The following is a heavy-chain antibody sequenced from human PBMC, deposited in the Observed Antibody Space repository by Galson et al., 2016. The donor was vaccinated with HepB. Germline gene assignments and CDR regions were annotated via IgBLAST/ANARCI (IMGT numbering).Heavy chain of an antibody. D-gene: IGHD4-17*01. CDR3: TCYGDYRDY. J-gene: IGHJ4*02. CDR1: GFTFSGSA. Sequence: SLRLSCAASGFTFSGSAMHWVRQASGKGLEWVCRIRSKANNYATTYAASLKGRFTISRDDSKNTAYLQMNSLKTEDTAVYYCTCYGDYRDYWGQGALVTVSS. V-gene: IGHV3-73*01. CDR2: IRSKANNYAT.